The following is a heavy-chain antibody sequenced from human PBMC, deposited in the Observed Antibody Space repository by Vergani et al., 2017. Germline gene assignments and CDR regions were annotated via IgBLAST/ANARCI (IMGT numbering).Heavy chain of an antibody. CDR2: IYYSGST. CDR3: ARGFYGGNSCFDY. Sequence: QVQLQESGPGLVKPSETLSLTCTLPGGSISSYHWSWIRQPPGKGLEWIGYIYYSGSTNYNPSLKSRVTISVDTSKNQFSLKLSSVTAADTAVYYCARGFYGGNSCFDYWGQGTLVTVSS. V-gene: IGHV4-59*01. D-gene: IGHD4-23*01. CDR1: GGSISSYH. J-gene: IGHJ4*02.